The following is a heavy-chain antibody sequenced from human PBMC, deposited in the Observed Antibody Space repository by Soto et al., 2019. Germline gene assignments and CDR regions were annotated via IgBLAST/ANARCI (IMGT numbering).Heavy chain of an antibody. CDR1: GGSISSSSYY. J-gene: IGHJ4*02. CDR2: IYYSGST. Sequence: SETLSLTCTVSGGSISSSSYYWGWIRQPPGKGLEWIRSIYYSGSTYYNPSLKSRVTISVDTSKNQFSLKLSSATAADTAVYYCASPVGSSSLAPFDYWGQGTLVTVSS. V-gene: IGHV4-39*01. D-gene: IGHD6-6*01. CDR3: ASPVGSSSLAPFDY.